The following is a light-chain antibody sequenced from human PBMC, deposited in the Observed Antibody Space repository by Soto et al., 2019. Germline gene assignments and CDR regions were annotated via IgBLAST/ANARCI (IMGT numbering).Light chain of an antibody. Sequence: DVVLTQTPLSLSVTPGQPASISCKSSQSLLHSNGKTFFYWYLKKSGQSPQLLIYGLSDRFSGVPDRFSGSGSGTDFTLKISRVEAEDVVVYYCMQRIQLPETFGQGTRLEIK. CDR3: MQRIQLPET. CDR2: GLS. V-gene: IGKV2D-29*02. CDR1: QSLLHSNGKTF. J-gene: IGKJ2*01.